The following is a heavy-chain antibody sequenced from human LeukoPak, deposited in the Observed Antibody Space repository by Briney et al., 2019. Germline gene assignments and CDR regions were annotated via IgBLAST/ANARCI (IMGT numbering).Heavy chain of an antibody. J-gene: IGHJ3*02. V-gene: IGHV1-18*04. CDR1: GYTFTGYY. CDR3: ARDRPQYYYDSSGYWYDAFDI. CDR2: ISAYNGNT. Sequence: GASVKVSCKASGYTFTGYYMHWVRQAPGQGLEWMGWISAYNGNTNYAQKLQGRVTMTTDTSTSTAYMELRSLRSDDTAVYYCARDRPQYYYDSSGYWYDAFDIWGQGTMVTVSS. D-gene: IGHD3-22*01.